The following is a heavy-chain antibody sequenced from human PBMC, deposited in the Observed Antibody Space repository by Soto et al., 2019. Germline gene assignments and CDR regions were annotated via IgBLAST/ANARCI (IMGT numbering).Heavy chain of an antibody. V-gene: IGHV3-23*01. Sequence: EVQLLESGGGLVQPGGSLRLSCAASGFTFSSYAMSWVRQAPGKGLEWVSTISGTGGSTYYADSVKGRFTISRDNSRHTLYLQMNSLSAEDTAVYYCANRWCQLWRPEDYWGQGILVTVSS. J-gene: IGHJ4*02. D-gene: IGHD2-8*02. CDR2: ISGTGGST. CDR1: GFTFSSYA. CDR3: ANRWCQLWRPEDY.